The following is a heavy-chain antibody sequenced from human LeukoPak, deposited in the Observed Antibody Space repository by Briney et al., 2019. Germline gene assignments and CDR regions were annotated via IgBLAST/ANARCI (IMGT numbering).Heavy chain of an antibody. CDR2: IYYSGST. Sequence: KPSETLSLTCTVSGGSIISYYWSWIRQPPGKGLEWIGYIYYSGSTNYNPSLKSRVTISVDTSKNQFSLKLSSVTAADTAVYYCARSWPIAAAGTHGGWFDPWGQGTLVTVSS. CDR3: ARSWPIAAAGTHGGWFDP. J-gene: IGHJ5*02. V-gene: IGHV4-59*01. D-gene: IGHD6-13*01. CDR1: GGSIISYY.